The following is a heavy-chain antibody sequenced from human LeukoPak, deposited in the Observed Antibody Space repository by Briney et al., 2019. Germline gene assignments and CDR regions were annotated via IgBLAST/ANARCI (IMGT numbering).Heavy chain of an antibody. J-gene: IGHJ4*02. Sequence: GESLKISCKGSGYSFTSYWIGWVRQMPGKGLEWMGIIYPGDSDTRYSPSFQGQVTISADKSISTAYLQWSSLKASDTAMYYCATSTPPQSGPIVVSGYSSGWGERLDYWGQGTLVTVSS. V-gene: IGHV5-51*01. CDR1: GYSFTSYW. CDR3: ATSTPPQSGPIVVSGYSSGWGERLDY. CDR2: IYPGDSDT. D-gene: IGHD6-19*01.